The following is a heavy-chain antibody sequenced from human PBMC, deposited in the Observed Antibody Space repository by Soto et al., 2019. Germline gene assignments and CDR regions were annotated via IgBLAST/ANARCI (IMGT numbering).Heavy chain of an antibody. V-gene: IGHV3-30-3*01. J-gene: IGHJ4*02. CDR2: ISYDGSNK. D-gene: IGHD2-2*01. CDR3: ARGFEGYCSSTSCYYQGSYFDY. CDR1: GFTFSSYA. Sequence: QVQLVESGGGVVQPGRSLRLSCAASGFTFSSYAMHWVRQAPGKGLEWVAVISYDGSNKYYADSVKGRFTISRDNSKNTLYLQMNSLRAEDTGVYYCARGFEGYCSSTSCYYQGSYFDYWGQGTLVTVSS.